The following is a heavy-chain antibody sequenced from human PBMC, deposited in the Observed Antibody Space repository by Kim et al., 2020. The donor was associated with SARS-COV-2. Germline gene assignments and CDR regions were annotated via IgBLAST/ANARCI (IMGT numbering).Heavy chain of an antibody. V-gene: IGHV1-3*01. Sequence: ASVKVSCKASGYTFTSYAMHWVRQAPGQRLEWMGWINAGNGNTKYSQKFQGRVTITRDTSASTAYMELSSLRSEDTAVYYCAIGMWVDSSSWHYYYYGMDVWGQGTTVTVSS. CDR1: GYTFTSYA. D-gene: IGHD6-13*01. J-gene: IGHJ6*02. CDR2: INAGNGNT. CDR3: AIGMWVDSSSWHYYYYGMDV.